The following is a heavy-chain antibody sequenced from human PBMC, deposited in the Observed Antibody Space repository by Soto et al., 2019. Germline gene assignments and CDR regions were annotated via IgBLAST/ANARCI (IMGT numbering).Heavy chain of an antibody. D-gene: IGHD3-22*01. J-gene: IGHJ5*02. V-gene: IGHV1-18*01. CDR2: ISAYNGNT. CDR3: ARVLLLNWFDP. CDR1: GGTFSSYT. Sequence: ASVKVSCKASGGTFSSYTISWVRQAPGQGLEWMGWISAYNGNTNYAQKLQGRVTMTTDTSTSTAYMELRSLRSDDTAVYYCARVLLLNWFDPWGQGTLVTVSS.